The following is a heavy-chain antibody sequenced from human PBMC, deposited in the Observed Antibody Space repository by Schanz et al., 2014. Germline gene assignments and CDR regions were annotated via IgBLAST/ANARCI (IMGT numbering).Heavy chain of an antibody. CDR3: ARDFKSRIGEFYGMDV. J-gene: IGHJ6*02. V-gene: IGHV3-30*03. CDR2: ISFAGTNK. Sequence: HVQLVESGGGVVQPGRSLRLSCAASGFTFNNYGMHLVRQAPGKGLEWVAVISFAGTNKYYADSVKGRFTVSRDNSKNTLFLQMNSLRAEDTAMYYCARDFKSRIGEFYGMDVWGQGTTVTVS. CDR1: GFTFNNYG. D-gene: IGHD3-10*01.